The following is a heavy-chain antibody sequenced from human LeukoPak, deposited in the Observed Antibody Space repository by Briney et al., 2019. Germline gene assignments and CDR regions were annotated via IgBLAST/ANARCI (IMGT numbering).Heavy chain of an antibody. J-gene: IGHJ4*02. CDR1: GFTFSSYA. D-gene: IGHD3-22*01. V-gene: IGHV3-7*01. Sequence: PGGSLRLSCAASGFTFSSYAMSWVRQAPGKGLEWVANIKQDGSEKYYVDSVKGRFTISRDNARNSLYLQMNSLRAEDTAVYYRARDRAMIELDYWGQGTLVTVSS. CDR3: ARDRAMIELDY. CDR2: IKQDGSEK.